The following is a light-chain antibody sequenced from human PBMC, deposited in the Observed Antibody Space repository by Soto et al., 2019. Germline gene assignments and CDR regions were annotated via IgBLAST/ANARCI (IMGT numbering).Light chain of an antibody. CDR2: DAS. V-gene: IGKV3-11*01. J-gene: IGKJ1*01. CDR1: QSVSSY. Sequence: EIVWTQSPGTLSLSPGERATLSCRASQSVSSYLAWYQRKPGQAPRLRIYDASNRATGIPARLSGSGSGTDFTLTISSIEPEDFAVYYCQQRSNWPTFGQGTKVDIK. CDR3: QQRSNWPT.